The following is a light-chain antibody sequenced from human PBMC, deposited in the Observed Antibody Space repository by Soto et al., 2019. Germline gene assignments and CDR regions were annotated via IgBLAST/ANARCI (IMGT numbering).Light chain of an antibody. J-gene: IGKJ4*01. CDR3: QQYNNWPPLT. Sequence: DIVVTQSPATLSVSPGERATLSCRASQSVSSDLAWDQQKPGQAPRLLIYGASTRATGIPARFSGSGSGTEFTLTISSLQSEDFAVYYCQQYNNWPPLTFGGGTKVEIK. V-gene: IGKV3-15*01. CDR2: GAS. CDR1: QSVSSD.